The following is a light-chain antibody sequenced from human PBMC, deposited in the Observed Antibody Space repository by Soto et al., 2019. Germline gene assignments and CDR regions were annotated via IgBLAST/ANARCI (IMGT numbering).Light chain of an antibody. CDR3: LSHSGSSNV. V-gene: IGLV2-8*01. J-gene: IGLJ1*01. CDR1: SRDVGASDY. Sequence: QSALTQPPSASGSPGQSVAISCTGTSRDVGASDYGSWYQQHSGKAPKLLLYEVNKRPSGVPDRFSGSKSGNTASLTVSALQADEEADYYCLSHSGSSNVLGTGTKLTVL. CDR2: EVN.